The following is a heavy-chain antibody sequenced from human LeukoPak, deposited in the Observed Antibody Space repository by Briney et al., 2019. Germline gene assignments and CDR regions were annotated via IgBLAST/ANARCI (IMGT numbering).Heavy chain of an antibody. V-gene: IGHV3-23*01. CDR2: ISDSGRET. D-gene: IGHD1-26*01. CDR3: AKPSGRHPNYDFDY. CDR1: GFTFSSHA. J-gene: IGHJ4*02. Sequence: GGSLRLSCAASGFTFSSHAMSWVRQAPGKGLEWVSAISDSGRETFYTDSVKGRFTISRDNSKNTLYLEMNSLRAEDTAVYYCAKPSGRHPNYDFDYWGQGTLVTVSS.